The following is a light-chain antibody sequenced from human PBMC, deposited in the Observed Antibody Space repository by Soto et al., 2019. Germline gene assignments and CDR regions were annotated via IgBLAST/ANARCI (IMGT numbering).Light chain of an antibody. V-gene: IGKV1-5*03. CDR1: QSSSTW. J-gene: IGKJ4*02. Sequence: DIQMTQSPSTLSASVGDRVTITCRASQSSSTWLAWYQQKPGKAPKLLIYKASSLESGVPSRFSGSGSATEFTLTISSLQPDDFATYYCQQYNSYPLTFGGGTTVEIK. CDR2: KAS. CDR3: QQYNSYPLT.